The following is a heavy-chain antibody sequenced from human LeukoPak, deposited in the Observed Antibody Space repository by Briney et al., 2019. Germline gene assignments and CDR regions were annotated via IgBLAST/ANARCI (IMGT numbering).Heavy chain of an antibody. D-gene: IGHD2-2*03. J-gene: IGHJ4*02. CDR2: ISGSGGST. CDR1: GFTFSSYA. Sequence: PGGSLRLSCAASGFTFSSYAMSWVRQAPGKGLEWVSAISGSGGSTYYADSVKGRFTVSRDNSKNTLYLQMNSLRAEDTAVYYCAKDPWGGLDNIPEFYFDYWGQGTLVTVSS. CDR3: AKDPWGGLDNIPEFYFDY. V-gene: IGHV3-23*01.